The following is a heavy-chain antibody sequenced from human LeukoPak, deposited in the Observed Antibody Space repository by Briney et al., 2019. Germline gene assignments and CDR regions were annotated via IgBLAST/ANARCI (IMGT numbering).Heavy chain of an antibody. CDR1: VHTFTSYD. V-gene: IGHV1-8*01. CDR3: ARVTRYCSSTSCRRTYYYYGMDV. D-gene: IGHD2-2*01. Sequence: ASVKVSCKASVHTFTSYDINWVRQATGQGLEWMGWMNPNSGNTGYAQKFQGRVTMTRNTSISTAYMELSSLRSVDTAVYYCARVTRYCSSTSCRRTYYYYGMDVWGQGTTVTVSS. CDR2: MNPNSGNT. J-gene: IGHJ6*02.